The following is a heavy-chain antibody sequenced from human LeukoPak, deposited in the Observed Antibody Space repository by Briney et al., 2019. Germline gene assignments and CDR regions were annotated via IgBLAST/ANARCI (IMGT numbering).Heavy chain of an antibody. Sequence: GGSLRLSCVASGLTVSSNYMSWVRQAPGKGLEWVANIKQDGSEKYYVDSVKGRFTISRDNAKNSLYLQMSSLGAEDTAVYYCARYCSSISCYGTGFDYWGQGTLVTVSS. CDR2: IKQDGSEK. D-gene: IGHD2-2*01. CDR3: ARYCSSISCYGTGFDY. CDR1: GLTVSSNY. J-gene: IGHJ4*02. V-gene: IGHV3-7*01.